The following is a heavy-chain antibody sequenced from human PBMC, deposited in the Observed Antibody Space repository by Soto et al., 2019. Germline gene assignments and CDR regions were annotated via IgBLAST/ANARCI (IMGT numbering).Heavy chain of an antibody. J-gene: IGHJ4*02. CDR3: AKLNLFVSAAAGRGPFDY. V-gene: IGHV3-23*01. CDR2: VSGSGGNT. D-gene: IGHD6-13*01. CDR1: GFTFSNYA. Sequence: VQLLESGGGLVQPGGSLRLSCAASGFTFSNYAMSWVRQAPGKGLEWVSAVSGSGGNTYYADSEQGRFTISRDNSKNMLNLQMNSLRAEDTAVYYCAKLNLFVSAAAGRGPFDYWGQGTLVTVSS.